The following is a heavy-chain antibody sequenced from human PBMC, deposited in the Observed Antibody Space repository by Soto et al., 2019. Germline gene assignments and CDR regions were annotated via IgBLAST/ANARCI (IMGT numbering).Heavy chain of an antibody. CDR3: ARDIVATSI. CDR1: GFTFSSYS. Sequence: GESLKISCAASGFTFSSYSMNWVRQAPGKGLEWVSYISSSSSTIYYADSVKGRFTISRDNAKNSLYLQMNSLRAEDTAVYYCARDIVATSIWGQGTMVTVSS. V-gene: IGHV3-48*01. J-gene: IGHJ3*02. D-gene: IGHD5-12*01. CDR2: ISSSSSTI.